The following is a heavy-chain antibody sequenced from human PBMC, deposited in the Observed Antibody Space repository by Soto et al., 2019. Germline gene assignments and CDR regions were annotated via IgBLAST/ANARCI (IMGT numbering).Heavy chain of an antibody. CDR1: RGTFSSYA. J-gene: IGHJ6*02. D-gene: IGHD2-2*01. Sequence: SVKVSCKASRGTFSSYAISWVRQAPGQGLEWMGGIIPIFGTANYAQKFQGRVTITADESTSTAYMELSSLRSEDTAVYYCARVVDVVVPAANDLGPLKDYYYYGMDVWGQGTTVTVSS. CDR3: ARVVDVVVPAANDLGPLKDYYYYGMDV. V-gene: IGHV1-69*13. CDR2: IIPIFGTA.